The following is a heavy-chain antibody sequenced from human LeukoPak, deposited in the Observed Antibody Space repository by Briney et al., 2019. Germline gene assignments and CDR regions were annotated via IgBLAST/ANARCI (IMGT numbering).Heavy chain of an antibody. D-gene: IGHD3-10*01. Sequence: SGTLSLTCTVSGGSISSYYWSWIRQPPGKGLEWIGYIYYSGSTNYNPSLKSRVTISVDTSKNQFSLKLSSVTAADTAVYYCARRKFGSGSYPFDYWGQGTLVTVSS. V-gene: IGHV4-59*08. J-gene: IGHJ4*02. CDR2: IYYSGST. CDR1: GGSISSYY. CDR3: ARRKFGSGSYPFDY.